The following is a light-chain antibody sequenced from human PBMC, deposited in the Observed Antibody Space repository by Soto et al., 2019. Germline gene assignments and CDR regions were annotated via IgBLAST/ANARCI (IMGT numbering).Light chain of an antibody. CDR2: DAS. V-gene: IGKV3-11*01. CDR3: QQRYNWPPT. Sequence: EIVLTQSPDTLXXXXXXXXXXSXRASQYVSSFLAWYQQKAGQAPRLLIYDASHRATGIPARFSGSGSGTDFTLTINSLEPEDFAIYYCQQRYNWPPTFGQGTKVDIK. J-gene: IGKJ1*01. CDR1: QYVSSF.